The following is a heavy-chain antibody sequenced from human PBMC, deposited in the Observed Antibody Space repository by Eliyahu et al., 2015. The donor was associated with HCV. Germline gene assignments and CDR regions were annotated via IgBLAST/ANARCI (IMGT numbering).Heavy chain of an antibody. CDR2: INHSGST. V-gene: IGHV4-34*01. CDR1: GGSFSDYC. D-gene: IGHD3-16*01. J-gene: IGHJ6*02. Sequence: QVQLQQWGAGLLKPSETLSLTCAVYGGSFSDYCWSWIRQPPGKGLEWIGEINHSGSTNYNPSLKSRVTISVDTSKNQFSLKLSSVTAADTAVYYCARDGGENWYYYYGMDVWGQGTTVTVSS. CDR3: ARDGGENWYYYYGMDV.